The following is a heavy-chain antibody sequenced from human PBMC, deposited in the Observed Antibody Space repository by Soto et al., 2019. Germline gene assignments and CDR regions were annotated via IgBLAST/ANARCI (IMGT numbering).Heavy chain of an antibody. CDR2: ISAHNGNT. Sequence: QVNRVQSGAEVKKPGASVKVSCKASGYTFTSYGITWVRQAPGQGLEWMGWISAHNGNTDYAQKLQGRVIVTRDTSTITAYMELRSLISDDTAVYYCARGRYGDYWGQGALVTVSS. CDR3: ARGRYGDY. J-gene: IGHJ4*02. CDR1: GYTFTSYG. D-gene: IGHD1-1*01. V-gene: IGHV1-18*01.